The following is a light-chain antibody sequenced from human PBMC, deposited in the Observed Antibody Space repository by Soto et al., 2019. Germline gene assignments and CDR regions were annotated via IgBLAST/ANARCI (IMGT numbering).Light chain of an antibody. CDR1: QSVSSN. CDR3: QQYNNWPYT. V-gene: IGKV3-15*01. Sequence: EIVMTQSPATLSVSPGERATLSCRASQSVSSNLAWYQQKPGQAPRLLIYGASTRATGIPARFSGSGSGTDFTLTISSLQSEDFPVYYCQQYNNWPYTFGQGTKLAIK. J-gene: IGKJ2*01. CDR2: GAS.